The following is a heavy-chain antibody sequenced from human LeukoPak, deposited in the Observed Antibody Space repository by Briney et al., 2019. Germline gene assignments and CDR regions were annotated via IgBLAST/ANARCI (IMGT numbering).Heavy chain of an antibody. V-gene: IGHV4-61*03. CDR1: GYSISSGYY. D-gene: IGHD3-22*01. CDR3: ARGQWLPVFDF. Sequence: SETLSLTCTVSGYSISSGYYWTWMRQPPGKGLELIGYIYHSGSTKYNPSLNSRVSISVDTSKNHFSLKLSSVTAADTAVYYCARGQWLPVFDFWGQGILVTVSS. J-gene: IGHJ4*02. CDR2: IYHSGST.